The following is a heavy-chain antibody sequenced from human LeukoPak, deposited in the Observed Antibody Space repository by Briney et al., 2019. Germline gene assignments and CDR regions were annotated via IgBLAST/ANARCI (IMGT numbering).Heavy chain of an antibody. D-gene: IGHD3-10*01. CDR1: GYTFTGYY. V-gene: IGHV1-2*04. CDR2: INPNSGGT. Sequence: ASVKVSCKASGYTFTGYYMHWVRQAPGQGLEWMGWINPNSGGTNYAQKFQGWVTMTRDTSISTAYMELSRLRSDDTAVYYCARERITMVRGVIIKGFDPWGQGTLVTVSS. J-gene: IGHJ5*02. CDR3: ARERITMVRGVIIKGFDP.